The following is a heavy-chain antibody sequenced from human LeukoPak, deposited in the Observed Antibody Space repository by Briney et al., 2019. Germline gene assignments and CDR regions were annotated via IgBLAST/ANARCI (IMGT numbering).Heavy chain of an antibody. CDR3: SPVAGYYYGKDV. CDR1: GFTFSSYA. Sequence: GGSLRLSCAASGFTFSSYAMSWVRQAPGKGLEWVSAISGSGGSTYYADSVKGRFTISRDNSKNTLYLQMNSLRAEDTAVYYCSPVAGYYYGKDVWGQGTTVTASS. V-gene: IGHV3-23*01. CDR2: ISGSGGST. J-gene: IGHJ6*02.